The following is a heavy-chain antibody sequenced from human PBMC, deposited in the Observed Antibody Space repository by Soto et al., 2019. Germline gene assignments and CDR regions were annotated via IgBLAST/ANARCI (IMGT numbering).Heavy chain of an antibody. Sequence: GGSLRLSCAASGFTFDDYAMHWVRQAPGKGLEWVSGISWNSGSIGYADSVKGRFTISRDNAKNSLYLQMNSLRAEDTALYYCARAPGWLVTAEDGDEDWYFDLWGRGTLVTVSS. V-gene: IGHV3-9*01. D-gene: IGHD6-19*01. CDR3: ARAPGWLVTAEDGDEDWYFDL. J-gene: IGHJ2*01. CDR2: ISWNSGSI. CDR1: GFTFDDYA.